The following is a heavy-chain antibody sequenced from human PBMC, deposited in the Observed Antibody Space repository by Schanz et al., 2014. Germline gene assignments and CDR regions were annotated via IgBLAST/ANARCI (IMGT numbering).Heavy chain of an antibody. CDR1: GDSIGTYQ. D-gene: IGHD3-3*01. CDR2: VYHSGVT. Sequence: QVQLQESGPGLVKPSETLSLTCTVSGDSIGTYQWSWIRQPPGKGLEWIGYVYHSGVTTYKSSLKSRVSITVDTKKNQSSLKLNSVTAADTAVYYCARSTYDFWSAFDYWGQGILVAVSS. J-gene: IGHJ4*02. V-gene: IGHV4-59*08. CDR3: ARSTYDFWSAFDY.